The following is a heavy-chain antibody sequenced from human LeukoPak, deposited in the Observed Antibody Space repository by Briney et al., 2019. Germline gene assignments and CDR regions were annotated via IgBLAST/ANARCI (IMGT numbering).Heavy chain of an antibody. CDR1: GFTVSSNY. V-gene: IGHV3-66*01. CDR3: ANLTPDSTTPTDF. D-gene: IGHD1-1*01. Sequence: GSLRLSCAASGFTVSSNYMSWVRQAPGKGLEWVSVIYSGGSTYYADSVKGRFTISRDNSKNTLYLQMNSLRAEDTAVYYCANLTPDSTTPTDFWGQGILVTVSS. CDR2: IYSGGST. J-gene: IGHJ4*02.